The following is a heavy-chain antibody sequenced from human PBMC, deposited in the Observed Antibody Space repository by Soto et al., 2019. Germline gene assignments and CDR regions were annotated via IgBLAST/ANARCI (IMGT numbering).Heavy chain of an antibody. CDR3: ARVISFFVVVAPGGMLF. J-gene: IGHJ6*02. CDR2: IYSGGST. Sequence: GGSLRLSCAASGFTVSSNYMSWVRQAPGKGLEWVSVIYSGGSTYYADSVKGRFTISRDSSKNTLYLQMNSLRAEDTAVYYCARVISFFVVVAPGGMLFCCPGTTLSGFS. D-gene: IGHD3-3*01. V-gene: IGHV3-53*01. CDR1: GFTVSSNY.